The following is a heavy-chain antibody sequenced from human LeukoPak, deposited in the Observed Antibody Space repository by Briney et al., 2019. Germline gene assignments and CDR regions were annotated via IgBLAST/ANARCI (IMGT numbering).Heavy chain of an antibody. CDR1: GGSISTYY. Sequence: SETLSLTCTVSGGSISTYYWNWIRQSPGKGLEWIGFIYYTGNTNYNPSLKSRVTMAVDTSKNQFSLKLYSVTAADTAVYYCARKLVGAPYGMDVWGQGPTVTVSS. D-gene: IGHD1-26*01. V-gene: IGHV4-59*01. J-gene: IGHJ6*01. CDR2: IYYTGNT. CDR3: ARKLVGAPYGMDV.